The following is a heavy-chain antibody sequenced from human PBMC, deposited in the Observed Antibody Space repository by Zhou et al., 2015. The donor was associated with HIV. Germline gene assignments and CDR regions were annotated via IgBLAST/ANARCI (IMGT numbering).Heavy chain of an antibody. Sequence: QVQLVQSGPEVKKPGASVKVSCKTSGYNFKMFGISWVRQAPGQGLEWMGWISTYNGKTRFSQSVQGRVTMTRNTSKSTAYMELSSLRSEDTAVYYCARVGAPYYYGSGSYYYGMDVWGQGTTVTVSS. V-gene: IGHV1-18*01. J-gene: IGHJ6*02. CDR3: ARVGAPYYYGSGSYYYGMDV. CDR1: GYNFKMFG. D-gene: IGHD3-10*01. CDR2: ISTYNGKT.